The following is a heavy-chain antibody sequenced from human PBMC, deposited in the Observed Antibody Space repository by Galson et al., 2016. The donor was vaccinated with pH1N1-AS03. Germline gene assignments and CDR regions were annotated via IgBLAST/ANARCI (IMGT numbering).Heavy chain of an antibody. J-gene: IGHJ6*02. D-gene: IGHD6-13*01. V-gene: IGHV4-61*08. CDR1: GGSVSSGGYY. CDR2: IYYTGAT. CDR3: ARFRSSWTFYYGLDV. Sequence: SETLSLTCTVSGGSVSSGGYYWSWLRQPPGERLEWIAYIYYTGATNYNPSLKSRVTISIDTSKNQFSLNLSSVTAADTAVYFRARFRSSWTFYYGLDVWGQGTTVTVSS.